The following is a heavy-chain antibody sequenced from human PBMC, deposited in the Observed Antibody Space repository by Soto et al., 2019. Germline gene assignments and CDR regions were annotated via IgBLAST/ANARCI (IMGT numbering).Heavy chain of an antibody. CDR2: IWYDGSNK. CDR3: ARDRRSGTHYFDY. V-gene: IGHV3-33*01. D-gene: IGHD3-3*01. J-gene: IGHJ4*02. Sequence: QVQQVESGGGVVQPGRSLRLSCAASGFTFSSYGMHWVRQAPGKGLEWVAVIWYDGSNKYYADSVKGRFTFSRDNSKNTLYLQMNRQRAEYTAVYYCARDRRSGTHYFDYWGQVTVGSVSS. CDR1: GFTFSSYG.